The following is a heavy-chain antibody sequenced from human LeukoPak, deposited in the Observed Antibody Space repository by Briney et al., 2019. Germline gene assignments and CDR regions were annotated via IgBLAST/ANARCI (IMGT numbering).Heavy chain of an antibody. CDR3: AKDMVPAAISLWDAFDI. V-gene: IGHV3-9*01. CDR2: ISWNSGSI. Sequence: GRSLRLSCAASGFTFDDYAMHWVRQAPGKGLEWVSGISWNSGSIGYADSVKGRFTISRDNAKNSLYLQMNSLRAEDTALYYCAKDMVPAAISLWDAFDIWGQGTMVTVSS. CDR1: GFTFDDYA. J-gene: IGHJ3*02. D-gene: IGHD2-2*01.